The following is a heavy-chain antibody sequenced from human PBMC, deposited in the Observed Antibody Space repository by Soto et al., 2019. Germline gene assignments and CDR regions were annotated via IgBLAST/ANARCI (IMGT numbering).Heavy chain of an antibody. J-gene: IGHJ4*02. V-gene: IGHV3-15*01. Sequence: XGALSLSCPASGFTLSNAWMSWVRQAPGKGLEWVGRIKSKTDGGTTDYAAPVKGRFTISRDDSKSTLYLQMNSLKTEDTAVYYCTTDESYYDSSGSGLWGQGTLVTVSS. CDR3: TTDESYYDSSGSGL. CDR2: IKSKTDGGTT. D-gene: IGHD3-22*01. CDR1: GFTLSNAW.